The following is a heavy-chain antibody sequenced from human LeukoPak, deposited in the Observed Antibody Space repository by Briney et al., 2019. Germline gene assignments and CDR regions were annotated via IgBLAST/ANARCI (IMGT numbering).Heavy chain of an antibody. CDR2: IYHSGST. V-gene: IGHV4-30-2*01. CDR1: GGSISSGGYS. J-gene: IGHJ6*02. D-gene: IGHD6-19*01. CDR3: ARVRNEVAVAGRGPYYYYGMDV. Sequence: SETLSLTCAVSGGSISSGGYSWSWIRQPPGKGLEWIGYIYHSGSTYYNPSLKSRVTISVDTSKNQFSLKLSSVTAADTAVYYCARVRNEVAVAGRGPYYYYGMDVWGQGTTVTVSS.